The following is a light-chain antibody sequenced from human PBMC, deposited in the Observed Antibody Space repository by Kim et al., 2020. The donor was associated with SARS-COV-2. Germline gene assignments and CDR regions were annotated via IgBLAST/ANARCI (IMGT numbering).Light chain of an antibody. CDR2: DAS. V-gene: IGKV3-11*01. J-gene: IGKJ1*01. CDR1: QSVSSQ. CDR3: QQRSNWPVT. Sequence: LSPGERATLSCRASQSVSSQLAWYQQTPGQAPRLLIYDASNRATGIPARFSGSGSGTDFTLTISSLEPEDFAVYYCQQRSNWPVTFGQGTKVEIK.